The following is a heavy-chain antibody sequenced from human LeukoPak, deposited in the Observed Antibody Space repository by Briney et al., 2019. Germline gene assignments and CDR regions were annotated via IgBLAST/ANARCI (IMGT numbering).Heavy chain of an antibody. D-gene: IGHD5-18*01. Sequence: PGGTLRLSCAASGFTFSSYGMSWVRQAPGKGLEWVSAISGSGGSTYYADSVKGRFTISRDNSKNTLYLQMNSLRAEDTAVYYCAKVGYSYGGYYFDYWGQGTLVTVSS. V-gene: IGHV3-23*01. CDR2: ISGSGGST. CDR3: AKVGYSYGGYYFDY. CDR1: GFTFSSYG. J-gene: IGHJ4*02.